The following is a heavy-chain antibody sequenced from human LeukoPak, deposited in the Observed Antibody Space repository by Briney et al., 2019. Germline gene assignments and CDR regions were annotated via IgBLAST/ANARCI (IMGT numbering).Heavy chain of an antibody. CDR1: GGSISSDSYS. CDR3: ARRTRDGGEPYYYYYMDV. CDR2: IFYSGST. J-gene: IGHJ6*03. Sequence: PSETLSLTCIVSGGSISSDSYSWGWIRQPPGRGLEWIGSIFYSGSTYYNPSLKSRVTISVDTSNNQCSLKLSSVTAADTAVYYCARRTRDGGEPYYYYYMDVWGKGTTVTVSS. D-gene: IGHD3-10*01. V-gene: IGHV4-39*01.